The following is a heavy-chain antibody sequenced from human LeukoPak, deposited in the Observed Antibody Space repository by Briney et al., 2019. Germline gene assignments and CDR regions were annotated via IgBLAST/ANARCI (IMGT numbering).Heavy chain of an antibody. D-gene: IGHD6-13*01. Sequence: PGGSLRLSCAASGFTFSGSAMHWVRQASGKGLEWVGRIRSKANSYATAYAASVKGRFTISRDDSKNTAYLQMNSLKTEDTAVYYCTRVLSDSGSAKFDYWGQGTLVTVSS. CDR2: IRSKANSYAT. V-gene: IGHV3-73*01. J-gene: IGHJ4*02. CDR1: GFTFSGSA. CDR3: TRVLSDSGSAKFDY.